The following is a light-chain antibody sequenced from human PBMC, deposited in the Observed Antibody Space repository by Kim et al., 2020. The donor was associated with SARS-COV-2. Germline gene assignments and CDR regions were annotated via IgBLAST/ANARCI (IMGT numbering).Light chain of an antibody. V-gene: IGLV2-8*01. CDR2: DVS. Sequence: SVTISCTGTSSDVGAYNYVSWYQQHPGKAPKLMIYDVSKRPSGVPDRFSGSKSGNTASLTVSGLQAEDEADYYCCSYAGTNNPYVFGTGTKVTVL. CDR1: SSDVGAYNY. CDR3: CSYAGTNNPYV. J-gene: IGLJ1*01.